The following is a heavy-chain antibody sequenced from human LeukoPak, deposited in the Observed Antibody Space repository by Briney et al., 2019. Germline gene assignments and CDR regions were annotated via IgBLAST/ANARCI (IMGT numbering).Heavy chain of an antibody. CDR3: ARETFMVTAMRYYYYMDV. J-gene: IGHJ6*03. CDR1: GFTFDDYA. Sequence: QPGGSLRLSCAASGFTFDDYAMHWVRQAPGKGLEWVSGINWNSGSIGYADSVKGRFTISRDNAKNSLYLQMNSLRAEDTAVYYCARETFMVTAMRYYYYMDVWGKGTTVTVSS. V-gene: IGHV3-9*01. CDR2: INWNSGSI. D-gene: IGHD5-18*01.